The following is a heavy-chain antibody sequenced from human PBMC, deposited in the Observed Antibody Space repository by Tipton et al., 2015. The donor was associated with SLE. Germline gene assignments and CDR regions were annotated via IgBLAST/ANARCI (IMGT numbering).Heavy chain of an antibody. CDR2: IIPIFGTA. D-gene: IGHD6-19*01. V-gene: IGHV1-69*01. J-gene: IGHJ2*01. CDR1: GGTFSSYA. Sequence: QLVQSGAEVKKPGSSVKVSCKASGGTFSSYAISWVRQAPGQGLEWMGGIIPIFGTANYAQKFQGRVTITADESTSTAYMELSSLRSVDSAVDFCSRVSSAMGYFDLWGRGTLVTVSS. CDR3: SRVSSAMGYFDL.